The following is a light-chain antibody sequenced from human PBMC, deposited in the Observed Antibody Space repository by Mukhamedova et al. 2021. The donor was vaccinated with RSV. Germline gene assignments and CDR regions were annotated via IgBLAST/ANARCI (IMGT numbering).Light chain of an antibody. J-gene: IGLJ1*01. CDR3: TSYTSASTDYV. V-gene: IGLV2-14*01. CDR2: EVS. Sequence: SITISCTGTSSDVGCYDYVSLYQQHPGKAPKLMIYEVSHRPSGVSNRFSASKSATTASLTISGLQAEAESDYYCTSYTSASTDYVF. CDR1: SSDVGCYDY.